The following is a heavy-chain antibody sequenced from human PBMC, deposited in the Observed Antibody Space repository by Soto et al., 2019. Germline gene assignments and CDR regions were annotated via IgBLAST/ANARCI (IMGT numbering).Heavy chain of an antibody. D-gene: IGHD3-10*01. V-gene: IGHV1-69*13. CDR1: GGTFSSYA. Sequence: SVKVSCKASGGTFSSYAISWVRQAPGQGLEWMGGIIPIFGTANYAQKFQGRVTITADESTSTAYMELSSLRSEDTAVYYCARDPPGGTMVRGMYYYGMDVWGQCTSVTVSS. CDR2: IIPIFGTA. J-gene: IGHJ6*02. CDR3: ARDPPGGTMVRGMYYYGMDV.